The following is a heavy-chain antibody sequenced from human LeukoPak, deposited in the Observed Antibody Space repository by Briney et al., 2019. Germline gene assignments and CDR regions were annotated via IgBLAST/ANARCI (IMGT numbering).Heavy chain of an antibody. Sequence: SVKVSCKASGFTFTISAMQWVRQARGQRVEWIGWIVVGSGNTNYAQKFQERVTITRDMSTSTAYMELSSLRSEDTAVYYCAANPYYYDSSGYLDYWGQGTLVTVSS. D-gene: IGHD3-22*01. J-gene: IGHJ4*02. CDR1: GFTFTISA. CDR2: IVVGSGNT. CDR3: AANPYYYDSSGYLDY. V-gene: IGHV1-58*02.